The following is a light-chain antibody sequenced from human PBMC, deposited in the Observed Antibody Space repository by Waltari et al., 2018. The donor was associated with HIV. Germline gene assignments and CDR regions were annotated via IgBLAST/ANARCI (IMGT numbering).Light chain of an antibody. Sequence: QSALTQPRSMSGSPGQSVTISCPGTSSDVGGYNYVSWYQQHPGKAPKLMIFDVNKRPSGVPDRFSGSESGNTASLTISGLQAEDEADYYCCSYADKYTWVFGGGTKLAVL. CDR2: DVN. CDR3: CSYADKYTWV. J-gene: IGLJ3*02. CDR1: SSDVGGYNY. V-gene: IGLV2-11*01.